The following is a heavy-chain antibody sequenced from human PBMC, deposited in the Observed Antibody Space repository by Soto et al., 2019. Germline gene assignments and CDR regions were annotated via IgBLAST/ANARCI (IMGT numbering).Heavy chain of an antibody. V-gene: IGHV3-66*01. CDR3: ARALTGTMSFFYYYMDV. D-gene: IGHD1-7*01. Sequence: PGGSLRLSCAASGFDVSSNYMSWVRQAPGKGLQWVSLIYSDGPTYYADSVKGRFTISRDNSKNTLFLQMHSLRAEDTAVYYCARALTGTMSFFYYYMDVWGKGTTVTVSS. CDR2: IYSDGPT. J-gene: IGHJ6*03. CDR1: GFDVSSNY.